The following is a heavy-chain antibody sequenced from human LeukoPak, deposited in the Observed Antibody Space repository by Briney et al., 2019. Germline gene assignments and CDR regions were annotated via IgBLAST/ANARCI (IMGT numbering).Heavy chain of an antibody. V-gene: IGHV3-21*06. J-gene: IGHJ4*02. D-gene: IGHD3-9*01. CDR3: ARDQFDLGIFDF. CDR2: IVGSSST. Sequence: GGSLRLSCAASGFTFSNFAMTWVRQAPGKELEWVSSIVGSSSTYYADSLKGRFTISRDNAKNSLYLQMNSLRAEDTAVYYCARDQFDLGIFDFWGQGTLVTVSS. CDR1: GFTFSNFA.